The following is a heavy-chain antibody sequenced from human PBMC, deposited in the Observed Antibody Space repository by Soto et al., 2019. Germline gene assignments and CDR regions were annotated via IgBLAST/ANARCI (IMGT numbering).Heavy chain of an antibody. D-gene: IGHD3-22*01. J-gene: IGHJ5*02. V-gene: IGHV6-1*01. CDR1: GDSVSSNSAA. CDR2: TYYRSKWYN. CDR3: ALEHSPIVVVITGWFDP. Sequence: SQTLSLTCAISGDSVSSNSAAWNWIRQSPSRGLEWLGRTYYRSKWYNDYAVSVKSRITINPDTSKNQFSLQLNSVTPEDTAVYYCALEHSPIVVVITGWFDPWGQGTLVTVSS.